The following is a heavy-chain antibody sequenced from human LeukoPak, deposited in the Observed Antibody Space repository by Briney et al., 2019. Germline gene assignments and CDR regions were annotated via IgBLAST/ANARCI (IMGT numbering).Heavy chain of an antibody. CDR3: ARVGRGYSIDY. Sequence: GGSLRLSCAASGFTFSSYSMNWVRQAPGKGLEWVSSISSGGSYIYYADSVKGRFSISRDNAKNSLYLQMNSLRAEDTAVYSCARVGRGYSIDYWGQGTLVTVSS. D-gene: IGHD1-1*01. CDR1: GFTFSSYS. CDR2: ISSGGSYI. J-gene: IGHJ4*02. V-gene: IGHV3-21*01.